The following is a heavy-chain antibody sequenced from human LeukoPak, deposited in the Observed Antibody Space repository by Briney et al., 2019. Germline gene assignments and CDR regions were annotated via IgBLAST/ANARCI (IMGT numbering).Heavy chain of an antibody. CDR2: IYYSGSA. D-gene: IGHD5-24*01. Sequence: SETLSLTCTVSGGSISSYYWSWIRQPPGKGLEWIGYIYYSGSAIYSPSLKSRVTISVDTSKNQFSLRLSSVTAADTAVYYCARWLRRDGSNFDSWGQGTLVTVSS. CDR3: ARWLRRDGSNFDS. CDR1: GGSISSYY. J-gene: IGHJ4*02. V-gene: IGHV4-59*08.